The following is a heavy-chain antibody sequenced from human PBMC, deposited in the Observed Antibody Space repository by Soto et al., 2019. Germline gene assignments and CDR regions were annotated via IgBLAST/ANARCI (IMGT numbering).Heavy chain of an antibody. Sequence: PSETLSLPCSASRGSVSSATSHSNCMRQPPGKPLEWIGYIYYSGSTNYNPSLKSRVTISLDTCNDRFSLRLSSVTAADTAVYYGARTRDNNINCYHALDVWGPGTTVTVSS. CDR2: IYYSGST. CDR1: RGSVSSATSH. CDR3: ARTRDNNINCYHALDV. D-gene: IGHD2-15*01. J-gene: IGHJ6*02. V-gene: IGHV4-61*01.